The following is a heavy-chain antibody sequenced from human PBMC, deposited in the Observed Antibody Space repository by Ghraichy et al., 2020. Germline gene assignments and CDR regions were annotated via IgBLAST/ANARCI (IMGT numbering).Heavy chain of an antibody. CDR1: GGYSSTYY. CDR3: ARVKHYYGTDV. CDR2: IYYTGSA. V-gene: IGHV4-59*01. J-gene: IGHJ6*02. Sequence: SETLSLTCNVSGGYSSTYYWSWIRQPPGKGLEWIGYIYYTGSANYNPSLKSRVTLSVDTSKSQFSLKMCSVTAADTAMYYCARVKHYYGTDVWGHGTTVTVSS.